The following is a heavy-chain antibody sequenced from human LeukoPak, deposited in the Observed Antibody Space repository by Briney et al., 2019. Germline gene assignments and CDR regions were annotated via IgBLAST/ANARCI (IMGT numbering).Heavy chain of an antibody. CDR1: GFTFSSYG. J-gene: IGHJ1*01. CDR2: ISYDGTTT. D-gene: IGHD6-25*01. CDR3: AKEPNAYSSGWYFQD. V-gene: IGHV3-30*18. Sequence: GRSLRLSCAASGFTFSSYGMQWVRQAPGKGLEWVAVISYDGTTTFYADSVKGRFTVSRDNSKNKLDLQMDSLRAEDTAVYFCAKEPNAYSSGWYFQDWGQGTLVTVSS.